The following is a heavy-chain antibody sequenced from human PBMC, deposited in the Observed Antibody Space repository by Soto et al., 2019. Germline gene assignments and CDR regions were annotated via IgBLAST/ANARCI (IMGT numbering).Heavy chain of an antibody. CDR3: ARDEGRQGPEYFHH. J-gene: IGHJ1*01. V-gene: IGHV3-74*01. CDR2: INVDGNTI. Sequence: EVQLVESGGGLVQPGGCLRLSCAASGFSFSTYWMYWVRQAPGKGLVWVSRINVDGNTINYADSVKGRFTVSRDNAKNTLYLQMNSLRAEDTAVYYCARDEGRQGPEYFHHWGQGTLVTVSS. CDR1: GFSFSTYW.